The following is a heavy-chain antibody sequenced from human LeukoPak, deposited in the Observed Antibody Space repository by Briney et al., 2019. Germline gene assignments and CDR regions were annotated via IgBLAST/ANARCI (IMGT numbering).Heavy chain of an antibody. Sequence: SETLSLTCTVSGASLSSRSYYWGWIRQPPGKGLEWIGGIYYSVDTYYTSSLKSRFSISVDTSKNQFSLKLSSVTAADTAVYYCARHTVGAEWLRAFDIWGQGTMVTVSS. J-gene: IGHJ3*02. CDR2: IYYSVDT. V-gene: IGHV4-39*01. D-gene: IGHD1-26*01. CDR1: GASLSSRSYY. CDR3: ARHTVGAEWLRAFDI.